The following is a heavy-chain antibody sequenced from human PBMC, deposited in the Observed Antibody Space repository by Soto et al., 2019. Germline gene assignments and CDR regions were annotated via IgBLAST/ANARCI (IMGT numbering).Heavy chain of an antibody. J-gene: IGHJ3*02. CDR3: ARALDSSGWYGDDAFDI. V-gene: IGHV4-4*07. CDR1: AASITNKY. CDR2: MSSSGVT. Sequence: SESLSLTCPVSAASITNKYWSCIRHPAKNGLGWDGRMSSSGVTNYSPSFKSRVTMSVDMSKNQFSLKLSSVTATDAAVYYCARALDSSGWYGDDAFDIWGQGTMVTVSS. D-gene: IGHD6-19*01.